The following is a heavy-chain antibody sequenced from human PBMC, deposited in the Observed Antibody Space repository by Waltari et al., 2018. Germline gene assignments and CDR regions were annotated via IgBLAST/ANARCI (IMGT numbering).Heavy chain of an antibody. CDR1: GFTLSNDW. D-gene: IGHD3-22*01. CDR3: VRDQWFAFDI. V-gene: IGHV3-7*01. Sequence: EVQLVESGGGLVQPGGSLRLSCAAPGFTLSNDWMSWVRQAPGKGLEWVANIMTDGREEYYVDSVRGRFTISRDNAKNSLYLQMNSLRPEDTAVYYCVRDQWFAFDIWGQGTMVTVSS. CDR2: IMTDGREE. J-gene: IGHJ3*02.